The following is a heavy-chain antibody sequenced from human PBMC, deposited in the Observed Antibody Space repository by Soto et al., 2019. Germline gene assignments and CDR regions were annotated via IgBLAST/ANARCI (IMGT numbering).Heavy chain of an antibody. CDR2: IIPILGIA. D-gene: IGHD2-21*02. CDR3: AGGANGRVTAIDY. CDR1: GGTFSSYT. J-gene: IGHJ4*02. V-gene: IGHV1-69*02. Sequence: QVQLVQSGAEVKKPGSSVKVSCKASGGTFSSYTISWVRQAPGQGLEWMGRIIPILGIANYAQKFQGRVTITADKSTSTAYMELSSLRSEDTAVYYCAGGANGRVTAIDYWGQGTLVTVSS.